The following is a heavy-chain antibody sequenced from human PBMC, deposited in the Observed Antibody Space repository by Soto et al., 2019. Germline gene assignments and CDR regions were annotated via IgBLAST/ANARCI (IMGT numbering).Heavy chain of an antibody. V-gene: IGHV1-18*01. D-gene: IGHD3-3*01. CDR3: ARISQRDFWSGYYYFFDY. CDR2: ITAFNGNT. Sequence: QVHLVQSGAEVEKPGASVKVSCKASGYTFTDYGISWVRQAPGQGLQWMGWITAFNGNTKYAQQFQGRVTMTTDTATNTAYMELRSLESDDTAVYYCARISQRDFWSGYYYFFDYWGQGTLVTVSS. J-gene: IGHJ4*02. CDR1: GYTFTDYG.